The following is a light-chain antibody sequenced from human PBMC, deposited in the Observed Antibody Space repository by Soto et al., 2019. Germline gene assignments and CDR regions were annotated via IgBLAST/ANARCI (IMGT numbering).Light chain of an antibody. Sequence: GDRVTITCRASQSISSWLAWYQQKPGKAPKLLIYDASSLESGVPSRFSGSGSGTEFTLTISSLQPDDFATYFFQTENNYALTFGGGTKVDIK. J-gene: IGKJ4*01. CDR3: QTENNYALT. CDR1: QSISSW. CDR2: DAS. V-gene: IGKV1-5*01.